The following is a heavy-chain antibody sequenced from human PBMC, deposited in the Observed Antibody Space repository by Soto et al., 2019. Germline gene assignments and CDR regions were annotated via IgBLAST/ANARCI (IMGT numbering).Heavy chain of an antibody. J-gene: IGHJ6*02. D-gene: IGHD2-8*01. CDR2: IWYDGSNK. CDR3: ARVRLNCTNGVCYRVDYYGMDV. Sequence: GGSLRLSCAASGFTFSSYGMHWVRQAPGKGLEWVAVIWYDGSNKYYADSVKGRFTISRDNSKNTLYLQMNSLRAEDTAVYYCARVRLNCTNGVCYRVDYYGMDVWGQGTTVTVSS. CDR1: GFTFSSYG. V-gene: IGHV3-33*01.